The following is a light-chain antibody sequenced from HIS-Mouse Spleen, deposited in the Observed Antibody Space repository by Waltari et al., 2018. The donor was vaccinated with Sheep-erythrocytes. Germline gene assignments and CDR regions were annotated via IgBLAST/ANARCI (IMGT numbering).Light chain of an antibody. CDR3: SLYTSSSTLV. CDR1: SRDVGSYNR. Sequence: QSALTQPPSVSGSPGQSVTISCTGTSRDVGSYNRVSWYQHPPGTAPKLMIYEVSNRPSGVPDRFSGSKSGNTASLTISGLQAEDEADYYCSLYTSSSTLVFGGGTKLTVL. J-gene: IGLJ2*01. V-gene: IGLV2-18*01. CDR2: EVS.